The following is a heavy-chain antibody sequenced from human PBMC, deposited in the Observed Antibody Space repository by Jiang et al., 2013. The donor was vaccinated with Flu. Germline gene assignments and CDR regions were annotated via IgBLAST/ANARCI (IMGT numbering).Heavy chain of an antibody. D-gene: IGHD3-16*02. CDR2: IYYSGST. V-gene: IGHV4-39*01. Sequence: EWIGSIYYSGSTYYNPSLKSRVTISVDTSKNQFSLKLSSVTAADTAVYYCARHTSSVYRVAERIDPWGQGTLVTVSS. J-gene: IGHJ5*02. CDR3: ARHTSSVYRVAERIDP.